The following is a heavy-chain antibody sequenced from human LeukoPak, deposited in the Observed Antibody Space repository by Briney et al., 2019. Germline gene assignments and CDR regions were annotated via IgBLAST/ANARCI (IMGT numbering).Heavy chain of an antibody. J-gene: IGHJ4*02. Sequence: ASETLSLTCAVYGGSFSGYYWSWIRQPPGKGLEWIGEINHSESTNYNPSPKSRVTISVDTSKNQFSLKLSSVTAADTAVYYCARGRIAVAGTKNYFDYWGQGTLVTVSS. V-gene: IGHV4-34*01. CDR1: GGSFSGYY. CDR2: INHSEST. D-gene: IGHD6-19*01. CDR3: ARGRIAVAGTKNYFDY.